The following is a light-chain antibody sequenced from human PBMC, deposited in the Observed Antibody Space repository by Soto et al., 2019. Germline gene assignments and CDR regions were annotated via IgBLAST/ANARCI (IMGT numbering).Light chain of an antibody. V-gene: IGKV3-15*01. CDR1: QSVNTN. Sequence: EIVMTQSPATLSGSAGGSATLSCRASQSVNTNFAWYQQKPGQAPRLLIYAASIRATGVPARFSGSASGTEFTLTISSLQSEDFAVYYCQQRSDSFTFGPGTKVDIK. J-gene: IGKJ3*01. CDR2: AAS. CDR3: QQRSDSFT.